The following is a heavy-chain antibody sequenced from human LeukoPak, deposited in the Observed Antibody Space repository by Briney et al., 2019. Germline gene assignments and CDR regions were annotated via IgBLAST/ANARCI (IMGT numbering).Heavy chain of an antibody. CDR2: ISGNGGST. Sequence: QPGGSLRLSCAASGFTFSSYAMSWVRQAPGKGLEWVSGISGNGGSTYYADSVKGRFTISRDNSKNTLYLQMNSLRAEDTAVYYCARDSTPFGVVMAPPGDYWGQGTLVTVSS. CDR3: ARDSTPFGVVMAPPGDY. D-gene: IGHD3-3*01. J-gene: IGHJ4*02. CDR1: GFTFSSYA. V-gene: IGHV3-23*01.